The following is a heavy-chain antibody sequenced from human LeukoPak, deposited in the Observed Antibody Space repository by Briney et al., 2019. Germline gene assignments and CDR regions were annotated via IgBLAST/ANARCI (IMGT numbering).Heavy chain of an antibody. J-gene: IGHJ4*02. CDR2: FDPEDGET. CDR3: TTDLDY. Sequence: ASVKVSCKVSGYXLTELSIHWVRQAPGKGLEWMGGFDPEDGETIYAQKFRGRLTMTEDTSTDTAYMELSSLRSDDTAVYYCTTDLDYWGQGSLVTVSS. CDR1: GYXLTELS. V-gene: IGHV1-24*01.